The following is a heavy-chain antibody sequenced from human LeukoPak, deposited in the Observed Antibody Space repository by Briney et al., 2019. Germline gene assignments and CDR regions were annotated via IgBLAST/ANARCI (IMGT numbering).Heavy chain of an antibody. V-gene: IGHV1-24*01. D-gene: IGHD1-26*01. Sequence: ASVKVSCKVSGYTLTELSMHWVRQAPGKGLEWMGGFDPGDGETIYAQKFQGRVTMTEDTSTDTAYMELSSLRSEDTAVYYCATNIPGIVGATMGYWGQGTLVTVSS. CDR1: GYTLTELS. CDR2: FDPGDGET. CDR3: ATNIPGIVGATMGY. J-gene: IGHJ4*02.